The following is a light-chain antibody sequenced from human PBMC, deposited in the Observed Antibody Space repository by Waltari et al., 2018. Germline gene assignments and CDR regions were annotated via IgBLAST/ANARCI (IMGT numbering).Light chain of an antibody. J-gene: IGLJ2*01. Sequence: QSVLTQPPSVSGAPGPTVTISCTGGSPNIGTGYDVPWYQQLPVTAPKLPIYGTSNRPSGVPDRFSGSKSGTSASLAITGLQAEDEADYYCQSYDSSLSGSVFGGGTKLTVL. CDR2: GTS. V-gene: IGLV1-40*01. CDR3: QSYDSSLSGSV. CDR1: SPNIGTGYD.